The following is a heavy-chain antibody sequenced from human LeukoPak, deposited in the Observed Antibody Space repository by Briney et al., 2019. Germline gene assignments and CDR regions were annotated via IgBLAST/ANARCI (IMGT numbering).Heavy chain of an antibody. CDR3: ARDRVQLGHNWFDP. V-gene: IGHV4-4*07. CDR1: GGSISSYY. D-gene: IGHD5-18*01. J-gene: IGHJ5*02. CDR2: IYTSGST. Sequence: SETLSLTCSVSGGSISSYYWSWIRQPAGKGLEWIGRIYTSGSTNYNPSLKSRVTMSVDTSKNQFSLKLSSVTAADTAVYYCARDRVQLGHNWFDPWGQGTLVTVSS.